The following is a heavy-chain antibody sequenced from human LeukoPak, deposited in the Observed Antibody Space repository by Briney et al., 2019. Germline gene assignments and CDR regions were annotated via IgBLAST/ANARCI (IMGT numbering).Heavy chain of an antibody. CDR3: AREDTVLTPGY. Sequence: PGGSLRLSCAASGFTFSSYEMNWGRQAPARGREGVSYISTSGGTTYYADSVNVRFTIYIHNAKNTLYLQMNSLRAEDTAFYYCAREDTVLTPGYWGQGTLVTVSS. CDR2: ISTSGGTT. CDR1: GFTFSSYE. V-gene: IGHV3-48*03. D-gene: IGHD4-23*01. J-gene: IGHJ4*02.